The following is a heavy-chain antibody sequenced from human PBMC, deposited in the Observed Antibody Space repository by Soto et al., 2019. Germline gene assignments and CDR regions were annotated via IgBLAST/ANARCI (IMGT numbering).Heavy chain of an antibody. D-gene: IGHD2-21*02. V-gene: IGHV3-30-3*01. CDR3: ARGGGFCGGDCYKGGIDY. J-gene: IGHJ4*02. Sequence: QVQLVESGGGVVQPGRSLRLSCAASGFPFSPYTMHWVRQAPGKGLEWVAVISYDGSNKYYADSVQGRFTLSRDNSKNTLYLQMNSLRPEDTAVYYCARGGGFCGGDCYKGGIDYWGQGTLVTVSS. CDR2: ISYDGSNK. CDR1: GFPFSPYT.